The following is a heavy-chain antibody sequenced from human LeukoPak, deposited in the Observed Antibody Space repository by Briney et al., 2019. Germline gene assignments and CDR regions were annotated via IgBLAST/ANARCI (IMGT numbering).Heavy chain of an antibody. V-gene: IGHV3-21*01. CDR3: ARGRFTSVGCSSTSCYQGGFDY. D-gene: IGHD2-2*01. J-gene: IGHJ4*02. CDR2: ISSGSSYI. Sequence: GGSLRLSCAASGFTFSSYTMNWVRQAPGKGLEWVSSISSGSSYIYYADSVKGRFTISRDNAKNSLYLQMNSLRAEDTAVYYCARGRFTSVGCSSTSCYQGGFDYWGQGTLVTVSS. CDR1: GFTFSSYT.